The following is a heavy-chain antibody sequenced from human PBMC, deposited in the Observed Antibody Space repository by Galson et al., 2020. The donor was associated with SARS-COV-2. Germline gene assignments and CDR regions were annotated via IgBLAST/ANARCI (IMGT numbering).Heavy chain of an antibody. CDR1: GFTFSSYS. V-gene: IGHV3-21*01. CDR3: ARDRGITGTTSGDY. Sequence: KIGESLKISCAASGFTFSSYSMHWVRQAPGKGLEWVSSISSSSSYIYYADSVKGRFTISRDNAKNSLYLQMNSLRAEDTAVYYCARDRGITGTTSGDYWGQGTLVTVSS. J-gene: IGHJ4*02. CDR2: ISSSSSYI. D-gene: IGHD1-7*01.